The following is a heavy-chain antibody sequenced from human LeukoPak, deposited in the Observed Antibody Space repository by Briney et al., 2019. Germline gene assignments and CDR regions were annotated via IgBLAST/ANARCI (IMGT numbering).Heavy chain of an antibody. CDR3: ARVEYYYGSGSYFDY. CDR1: GYSISSGYY. V-gene: IGHV4-38-2*02. CDR2: IYHSGST. D-gene: IGHD3-10*01. Sequence: SETLTLTCTVSGYSISSGYYWGWIRQPPGKGLEWIGSIYHSGSTYYNPSLKSRVTISVDTSKNQSSLKLSSVTAADTAVYYCARVEYYYGSGSYFDYWGQGTLVTVSS. J-gene: IGHJ4*02.